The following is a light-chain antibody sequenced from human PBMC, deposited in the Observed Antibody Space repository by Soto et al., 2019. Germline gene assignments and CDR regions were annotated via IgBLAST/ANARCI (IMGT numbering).Light chain of an antibody. V-gene: IGKV3-11*01. CDR3: QQRSSWPRA. CDR1: QNIATY. Sequence: EIVLTQSPATLSLSLGEGATLSCRASQNIATYLVWNQQKPGQAPRLLIYDASKRATGIPDRFSGSGSGTDFTLTIRSLAPEDFALYYCQQRSSWPRAFGGGTKVEIK. CDR2: DAS. J-gene: IGKJ4*01.